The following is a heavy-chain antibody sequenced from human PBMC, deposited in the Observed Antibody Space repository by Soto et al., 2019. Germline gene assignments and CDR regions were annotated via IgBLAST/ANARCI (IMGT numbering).Heavy chain of an antibody. V-gene: IGHV4-39*01. CDR1: GGSISSSSYY. CDR2: IYYSGST. Sequence: QSPTLSLTCTVSGGSISSSSYYWGWIRQPPGKGLEWIGSIYYSGSTYYNPSLKSRVTISVDTSKNQFSRKLSSVTAADTAVYYCARQDYGESMGYFDYWGQGTLVTVSS. D-gene: IGHD4-17*01. CDR3: ARQDYGESMGYFDY. J-gene: IGHJ4*02.